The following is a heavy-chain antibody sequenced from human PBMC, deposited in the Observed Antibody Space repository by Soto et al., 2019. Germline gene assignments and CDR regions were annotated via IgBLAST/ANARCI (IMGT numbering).Heavy chain of an antibody. J-gene: IGHJ6*02. Sequence: QVQLVQSGAEVKKPGSSVKVSCKASGGTFSSYAISWVRQAPGQGLEWMGGIIPIFGTANYAQKFQGRVTITADESTSTAYMELSSLRSEDTAVYYCATYHVLDFWSGYLSHQANEYYYYGMDVWGQGTTVTVSS. V-gene: IGHV1-69*12. D-gene: IGHD3-3*01. CDR1: GGTFSSYA. CDR2: IIPIFGTA. CDR3: ATYHVLDFWSGYLSHQANEYYYYGMDV.